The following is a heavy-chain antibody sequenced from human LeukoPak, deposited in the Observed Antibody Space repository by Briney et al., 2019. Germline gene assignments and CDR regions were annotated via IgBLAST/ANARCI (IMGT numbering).Heavy chain of an antibody. CDR2: INHSGST. D-gene: IGHD6-6*01. Sequence: SETLSLTCAVYGGSFSGHYWSWIRQPPGKGREWIGEINHSGSTNYNPSLKSRVTISVDTSKNQFSLKLSSVTAADTAVYYCAREEQLVFDYWGQGTLVTISS. CDR3: AREEQLVFDY. V-gene: IGHV4-34*01. J-gene: IGHJ4*02. CDR1: GGSFSGHY.